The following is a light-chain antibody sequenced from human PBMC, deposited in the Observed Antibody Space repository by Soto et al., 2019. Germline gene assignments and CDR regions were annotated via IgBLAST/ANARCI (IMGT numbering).Light chain of an antibody. Sequence: DFVMTQSPDSLAVSLGERATINCKSSQSVLYSPSNKNYLSWYQVKPGQPPRLLIHWASDRESGVPDRFSGSGSGTDFTLTISSLQAEDVAVYYCQQYYGLPITFGGGTKVEIK. CDR3: QQYYGLPIT. CDR2: WAS. CDR1: QSVLYSPSNKNY. J-gene: IGKJ4*01. V-gene: IGKV4-1*01.